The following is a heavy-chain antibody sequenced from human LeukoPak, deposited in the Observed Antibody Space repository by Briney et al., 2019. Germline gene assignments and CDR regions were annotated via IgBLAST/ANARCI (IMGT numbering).Heavy chain of an antibody. J-gene: IGHJ5*02. V-gene: IGHV4-34*01. D-gene: IGHD3-10*01. CDR2: INHSGST. CDR1: GGSFSGYY. CDR3: ARPRPPYYYGSGSYCKSSWFDP. Sequence: SETLSLTCAVYGGSFSGYYWSWIRQPPGKGLEWIGEINHSGSTNYNPSLKSRVTISVDTSKNQFSLKLSSVTAADTAVYYCARPRPPYYYGSGSYCKSSWFDPWGQGTLVTVS.